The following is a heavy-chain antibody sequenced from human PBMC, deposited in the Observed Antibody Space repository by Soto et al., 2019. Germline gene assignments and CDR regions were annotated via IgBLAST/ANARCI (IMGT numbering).Heavy chain of an antibody. V-gene: IGHV3-23*01. D-gene: IGHD1-26*01. CDR1: GFTFSSHS. CDR3: AKAPIGWEGMDV. J-gene: IGHJ6*02. Sequence: GGSLRLSCAASGFTFSSHSISWVRQAPGKGLEWVSAISGSGDSAYYADSVKGRFTMPRDNSKNTLYLQVTSLRAEDTAVYYCAKAPIGWEGMDVWGQGKTITVSS. CDR2: ISGSGDSA.